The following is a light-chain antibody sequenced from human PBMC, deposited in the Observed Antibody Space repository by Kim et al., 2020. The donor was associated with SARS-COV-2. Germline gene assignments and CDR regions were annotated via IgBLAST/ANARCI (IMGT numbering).Light chain of an antibody. CDR3: SSYTSSSTLVV. J-gene: IGLJ2*01. CDR2: DVS. CDR1: SSDVGGYNY. Sequence: QSITISCSGTSSDVGGYNYVSGYQQHQGKAPKLMIYDVSNRPSGVSNRFSGSKSGNTAALTISGLQAEDEADYYCSSYTSSSTLVVFGGGTKLTVL. V-gene: IGLV2-14*03.